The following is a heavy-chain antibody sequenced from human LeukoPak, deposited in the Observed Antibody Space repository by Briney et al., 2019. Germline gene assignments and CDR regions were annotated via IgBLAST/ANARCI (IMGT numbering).Heavy chain of an antibody. CDR3: ARAGDKLLNWFDP. CDR2: IYYSGST. Sequence: SSETLSLTCTVSGGSISSSSYYWGWIRQPPGKGLEWIGSIYYSGSTYYNPSLKSRVTISVDTSKNQFSLKLSSVTAADTAVYYCARAGDKLLNWFDPWGQGTLVTVSS. CDR1: GGSISSSSYY. J-gene: IGHJ5*02. V-gene: IGHV4-39*01. D-gene: IGHD1-14*01.